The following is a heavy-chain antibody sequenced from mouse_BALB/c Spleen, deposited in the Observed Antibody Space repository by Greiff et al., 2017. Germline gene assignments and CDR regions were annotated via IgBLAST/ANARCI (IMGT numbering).Heavy chain of an antibody. CDR3: TRGNYEGNAMDY. Sequence: EVKLEESGGGLVQPGGSMKLSCVASGFTFSNYWMNWVRQSPEKGLEWVAEIRLKSNNYATHYAESVKGRFTISRDDSKSSVYLQMNNLRAEDTGIYYCTRGNYEGNAMDYWGQGTSVTVSS. CDR1: GFTFSNYW. J-gene: IGHJ4*01. CDR2: IRLKSNNYAT. V-gene: IGHV6-6*02. D-gene: IGHD2-1*01.